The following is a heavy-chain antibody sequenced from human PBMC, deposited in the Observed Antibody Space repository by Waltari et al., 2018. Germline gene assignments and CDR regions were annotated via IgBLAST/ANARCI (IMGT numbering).Heavy chain of an antibody. V-gene: IGHV3-43D*04. D-gene: IGHD2-15*01. CDR1: GFTFDDYA. CDR2: ISWDGGST. J-gene: IGHJ6*02. CDR3: AKDLRIVDTVMGMDV. Sequence: EVQLVESGGVVVQPGGSLRLSCAASGFTFDDYAMHWVRQAPGKGLEWVSLISWDGGSTYYADSVKGRFTIARDNSKNSLYLQMNSLGAEDTALYYCAKDLRIVDTVMGMDVWGQGTTVTVFS.